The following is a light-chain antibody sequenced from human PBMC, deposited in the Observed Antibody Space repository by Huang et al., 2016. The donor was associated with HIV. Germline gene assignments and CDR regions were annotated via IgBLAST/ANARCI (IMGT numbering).Light chain of an antibody. CDR1: QSVSSN. J-gene: IGKJ1*01. Sequence: EIVMTQSPATLSVSPGERATLSYRAGQSVSSNLAWYQQKPGQAPRLLIYGATTRATGIPARFSGTGSGTEFTLTISSLQSEDFAVYYCQQYNNWPRTFGQGTKVDIK. CDR2: GAT. V-gene: IGKV3-15*01. CDR3: QQYNNWPRT.